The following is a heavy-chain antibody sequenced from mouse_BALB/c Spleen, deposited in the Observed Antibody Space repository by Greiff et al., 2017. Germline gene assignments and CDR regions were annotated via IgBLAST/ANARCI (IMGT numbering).Heavy chain of an antibody. V-gene: IGHV5-4*02. D-gene: IGHD1-2*01. CDR3: ARGGYGY. CDR1: GFTFSDYY. Sequence: DVMLVESGGGLVKPGGSLKLSCAASGFTFSDYYMYWVRQTPEKRLEWVATISDGGSYTYYPDSVKGRFTISRDNAKNNLYLQMSSLKSEDTAMYYCARGGYGYWGQGTTLTVSS. CDR2: ISDGGSYT. J-gene: IGHJ2*01.